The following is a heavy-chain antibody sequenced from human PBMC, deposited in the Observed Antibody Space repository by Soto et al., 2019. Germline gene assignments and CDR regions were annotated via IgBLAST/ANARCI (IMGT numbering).Heavy chain of an antibody. D-gene: IGHD3-22*01. J-gene: IGHJ6*04. CDR2: IKQDGSEK. Sequence: PGGSLRLSCAASGFTFSSYWMSWVRQAPGKGLEWVANIKQDGSEKYYVDSVKGRFTISRDNAKNSLYLQMNSLRAEDTAVYYCARILGGYWYYGMDVWGKGTTVTVAS. CDR1: GFTFSSYW. V-gene: IGHV3-7*01. CDR3: ARILGGYWYYGMDV.